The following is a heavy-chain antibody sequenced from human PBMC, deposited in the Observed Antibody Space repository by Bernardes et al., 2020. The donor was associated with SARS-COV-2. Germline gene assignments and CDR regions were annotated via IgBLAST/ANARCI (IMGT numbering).Heavy chain of an antibody. Sequence: SLRLSFAASGFTFTKYDMSWVRQAPGKGLEWVSGISGSGNTTYYADSVKGRFTISRDNSKNTLFLQMDSLRAEDTAVYYCAKDDDRPLFGAPGFDSWGQGTLVTVSS. D-gene: IGHD3-3*01. CDR2: ISGSGNTT. CDR3: AKDDDRPLFGAPGFDS. J-gene: IGHJ4*02. CDR1: GFTFTKYD. V-gene: IGHV3-23*01.